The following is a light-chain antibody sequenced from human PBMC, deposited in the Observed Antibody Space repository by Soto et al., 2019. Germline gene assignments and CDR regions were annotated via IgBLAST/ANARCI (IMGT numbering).Light chain of an antibody. Sequence: SYELTQPPSVSLAPGQTARLTCGGSNIASKTVHWYHQKPGQAPVVVISDNTDRPSGIPERFSGSNSGNTATLTIGRVEAGDEADDYCQVWDDSTDHRVVFGGGTKLTVL. V-gene: IGLV3-21*02. CDR3: QVWDDSTDHRVV. CDR1: NIASKT. CDR2: DNT. J-gene: IGLJ2*01.